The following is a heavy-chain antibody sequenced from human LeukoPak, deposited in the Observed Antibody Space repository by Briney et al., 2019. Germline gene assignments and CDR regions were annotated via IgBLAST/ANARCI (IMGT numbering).Heavy chain of an antibody. Sequence: GGSLRLSCAASGVTFSGNYMSWIRQAPGKGLEWVSYISNGGTTTKYADSVEGRFTISRDNAKNFLYLQMNSLRAEDTAVYFCASESRLLDHWGQGTLVTVSS. J-gene: IGHJ4*02. V-gene: IGHV3-11*04. CDR1: GVTFSGNY. CDR2: ISNGGTTT. D-gene: IGHD6-25*01. CDR3: ASESRLLDH.